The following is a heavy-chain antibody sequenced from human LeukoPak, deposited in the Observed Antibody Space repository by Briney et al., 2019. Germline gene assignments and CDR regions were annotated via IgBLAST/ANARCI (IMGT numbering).Heavy chain of an antibody. J-gene: IGHJ5*02. CDR1: GGSISSYY. CDR2: IYTSGST. D-gene: IGHD4-17*01. Sequence: SETLSLTCTVSGGSISSYYWSWIRQPPGKGLEWIGYIYTSGSTNYNPSLKSRVTISVDTSKNQFSLKLSSVTAADTAVYYCARAPYGEKGWFDPWGQGTLVTVSS. CDR3: ARAPYGEKGWFDP. V-gene: IGHV4-4*09.